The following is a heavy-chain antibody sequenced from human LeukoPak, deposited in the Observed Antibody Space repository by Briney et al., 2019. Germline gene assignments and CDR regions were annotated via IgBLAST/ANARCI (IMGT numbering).Heavy chain of an antibody. CDR2: MNPNSGNT. CDR3: ARLQRLLYSGSYYSDN. CDR1: GYTFTNYD. J-gene: IGHJ4*02. V-gene: IGHV1-8*01. Sequence: ASVRVSCKASGYTFTNYDINWVRQATGQGLEWMGWMNPNSGNTGYAQKFQGRVTMTRDTSISTAYMELSSLRSDDTAVYYCARLQRLLYSGSYYSDNWAREPWSPSPQ. D-gene: IGHD1-26*01.